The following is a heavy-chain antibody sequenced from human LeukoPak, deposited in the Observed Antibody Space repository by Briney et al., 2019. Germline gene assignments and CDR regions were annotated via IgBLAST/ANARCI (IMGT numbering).Heavy chain of an antibody. J-gene: IGHJ6*03. Sequence: GESLKISCKGSGYSFTSYWIGWVRQMPGKGLEWMGIIYPGDSDTRYSPSFQGQVTISADKSISTAYLPWSTLKASDTAMYYCARRSVRVDYYYRDVGAKGTRVTVSS. CDR1: GYSFTSYW. CDR3: ARRSVRVDYYYRDV. D-gene: IGHD3-22*01. CDR2: IYPGDSDT. V-gene: IGHV5-51*01.